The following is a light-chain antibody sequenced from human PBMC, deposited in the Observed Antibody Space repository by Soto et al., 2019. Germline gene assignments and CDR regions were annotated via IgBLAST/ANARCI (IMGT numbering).Light chain of an antibody. J-gene: IGKJ2*01. CDR2: DAS. CDR3: QQFDNLPYT. Sequence: DIQLTQSPSSLSASVGDRVTITCQASQDIVKSLNWYQQKPGSAPNLLIYDASNLQTGVPSRFSGRGSGTDFTFTISSLQPEDFATYYCQQFDNLPYTFGQGTKLEIK. CDR1: QDIVKS. V-gene: IGKV1-33*01.